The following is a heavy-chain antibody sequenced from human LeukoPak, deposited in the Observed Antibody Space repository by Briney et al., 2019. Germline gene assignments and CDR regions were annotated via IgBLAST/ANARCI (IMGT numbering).Heavy chain of an antibody. CDR2: IYTSGST. D-gene: IGHD6-13*01. Sequence: SETLSLTCTVSGGSISSGSYYWSWIRQPAGKGLEWIGRIYTSGSTNYNPSLKSRVTISVDTSKNQFSLKLSSVTAADTAVYYCAREGIAAAAYFDYWGQGTLVTVSS. V-gene: IGHV4-61*02. J-gene: IGHJ4*02. CDR3: AREGIAAAAYFDY. CDR1: GGSISSGSYY.